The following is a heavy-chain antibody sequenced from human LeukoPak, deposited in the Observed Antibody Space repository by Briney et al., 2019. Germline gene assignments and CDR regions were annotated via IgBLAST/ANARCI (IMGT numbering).Heavy chain of an antibody. J-gene: IGHJ4*02. CDR1: GFTVSSNY. CDR2: IYYSGST. V-gene: IGHV4-59*08. CDR3: AGPDSDYFDY. Sequence: PGGSLRLSCAASGFTVSSNYMSWVRQAPGKGLEWIGYIYYSGSTNYNPSLKSRVTISVDTSKNQFSLKLSSVTAADTAVYYCAGPDSDYFDYWGQGTLVTVSS. D-gene: IGHD3-22*01.